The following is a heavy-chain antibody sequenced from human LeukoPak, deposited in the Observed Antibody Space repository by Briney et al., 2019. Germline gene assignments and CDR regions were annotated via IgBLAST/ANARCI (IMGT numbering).Heavy chain of an antibody. CDR2: ISGNGGST. Sequence: PGGSLRLSCAASGFTFSNYAVSCVRQAPGKGLEWVSVISGNGGSTYYADSVKGRFTISRDNSKNTLYLQMNSLRAEDTAVYYCAKGDAGLVRRYYFDYWGQGTLVTVSS. CDR3: AKGDAGLVRRYYFDY. J-gene: IGHJ4*02. V-gene: IGHV3-23*01. CDR1: GFTFSNYA. D-gene: IGHD5-18*01.